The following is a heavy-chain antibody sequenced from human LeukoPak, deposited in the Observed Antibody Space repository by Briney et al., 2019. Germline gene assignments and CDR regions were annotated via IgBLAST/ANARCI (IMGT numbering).Heavy chain of an antibody. D-gene: IGHD3-22*01. CDR2: ISGSGGST. CDR3: AKHADGSGRPRAGFDH. Sequence: GGSLRLSCAASGFTFNYAMTWARQPPGKGLELVSAISGSGGSTYYADSVKGRLAISKDNSKNMMYLLMSSLRPEDTAVYYCAKHADGSGRPRAGFDHWGQGTLVTVSS. J-gene: IGHJ4*02. V-gene: IGHV3-23*01. CDR1: GFTFNYA.